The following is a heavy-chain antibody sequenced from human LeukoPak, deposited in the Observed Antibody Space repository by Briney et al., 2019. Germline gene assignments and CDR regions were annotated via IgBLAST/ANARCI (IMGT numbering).Heavy chain of an antibody. CDR2: INNDGSYI. CDR1: GFTFSPAW. D-gene: IGHD3-22*01. Sequence: GGSLRLSCAASGFTFSPAWMHWVRQAPGKGLEWVSRINNDGSYINYADSVKGRFTISRDNSKNTLYLQMNSLRAEDTAVYYCARETGYYDSSGYRPYYFDYWGQGTLVTVSS. J-gene: IGHJ4*02. CDR3: ARETGYYDSSGYRPYYFDY. V-gene: IGHV3-74*01.